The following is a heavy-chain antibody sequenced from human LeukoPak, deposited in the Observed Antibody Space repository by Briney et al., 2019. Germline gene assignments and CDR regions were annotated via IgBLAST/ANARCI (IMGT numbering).Heavy chain of an antibody. V-gene: IGHV4-30-4*08. CDR2: IYYSGST. CDR3: ARSTKEIQTNYRHFDY. CDR1: GCSISSGDYY. Sequence: AQTLSLSCTVSGCSISSGDYYWSWIRQPPGKGLEWFGYIYYSGSTYHNPSLKSRVTISVDTSKDQFSLKLSSVTAEDTAVYYCARSTKEIQTNYRHFDYWGQGTLVTVSS. D-gene: IGHD3-16*02. J-gene: IGHJ4*02.